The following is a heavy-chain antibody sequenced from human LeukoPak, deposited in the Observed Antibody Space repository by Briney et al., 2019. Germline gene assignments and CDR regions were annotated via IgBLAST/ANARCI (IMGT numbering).Heavy chain of an antibody. J-gene: IGHJ4*02. D-gene: IGHD2-15*01. CDR3: AKDRSAQSEFDY. CDR1: GFTLSSHC. V-gene: IGHV3-30*18. Sequence: FLRIPCAAPGFTLSSHCMHLVRPAPGKGLGWVAVISYDGSNKYYADSVKGRFTISRDNSKNTLYLQMNSLRAEDTAVYYCAKDRSAQSEFDYWGQGTLVTVSS. CDR2: ISYDGSNK.